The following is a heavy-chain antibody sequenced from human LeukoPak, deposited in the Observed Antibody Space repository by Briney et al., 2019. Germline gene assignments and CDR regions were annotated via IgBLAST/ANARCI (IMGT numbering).Heavy chain of an antibody. CDR3: ARDHCSPGTCVGGH. CDR2: ISCYDGET. J-gene: IGHJ4*02. D-gene: IGHD2-15*01. CDR1: DYTFRSHG. Sequence: ASVKVSCKASDYTFRSHGISWVRQAPGQGLEWMGWISCYDGETKYAQKFQGRVTMTTDTSTTTAYMELRSLRSEDTAIYYCARDHCSPGTCVGGHWGQGTLVTVSS. V-gene: IGHV1-18*01.